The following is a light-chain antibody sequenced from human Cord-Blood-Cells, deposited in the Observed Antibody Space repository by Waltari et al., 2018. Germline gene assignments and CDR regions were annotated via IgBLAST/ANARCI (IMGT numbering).Light chain of an antibody. CDR3: QQSYSTLYT. CDR2: AAS. Sequence: IQMTQSPSSLSASVGDRVTITCRASQSISSYLNGYQQKPGKAPKLLIYAASSLQSAVPSRFSGSGSGTDFTLTISSMQPEDFATYYCQQSYSTLYTFGQGTKLEIK. V-gene: IGKV1-39*01. J-gene: IGKJ2*01. CDR1: QSISSY.